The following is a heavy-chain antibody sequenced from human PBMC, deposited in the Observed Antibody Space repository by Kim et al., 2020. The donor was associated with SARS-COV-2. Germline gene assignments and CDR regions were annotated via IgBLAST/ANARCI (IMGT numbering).Heavy chain of an antibody. CDR1: GYIFTSYA. CDR2: INTKTGNP. J-gene: IGHJ2*01. CDR3: ARAADFTSGPGWYFDL. D-gene: IGHD5-12*01. Sequence: ASVKVSYKASGYIFTSYAMNWVRQAPGQGLQWMGWINTKTGNPRYAQDFTGRFVFSLDTTVNTAYLQITSLRGDDNAVYYCARAADFTSGPGWYFDLWGRGTLVTVSS. V-gene: IGHV7-4-1*02.